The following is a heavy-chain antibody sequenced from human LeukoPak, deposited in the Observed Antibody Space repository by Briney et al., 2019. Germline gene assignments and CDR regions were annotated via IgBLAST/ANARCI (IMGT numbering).Heavy chain of an antibody. CDR3: AREAYCGGDCYSGFDY. CDR1: GGSISSYH. J-gene: IGHJ4*02. D-gene: IGHD2-21*02. V-gene: IGHV4-59*01. Sequence: KPSETLSLTCTVSGGSISSYHWSRIRQPPGKGLEWIGYIYYSGSTNYNPSLKSRVTISVDTSKNQFSLKLSSVTAADTAVYYCAREAYCGGDCYSGFDYWGQGTLVTVSS. CDR2: IYYSGST.